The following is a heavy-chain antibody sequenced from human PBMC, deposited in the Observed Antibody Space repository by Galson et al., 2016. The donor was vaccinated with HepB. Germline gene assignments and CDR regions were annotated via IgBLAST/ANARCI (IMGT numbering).Heavy chain of an antibody. CDR3: ARERGSCSGVACPLV. J-gene: IGHJ6*02. D-gene: IGHD2-15*01. CDR2: LYTGGST. CDR1: GFTVSSYY. Sequence: SLRLSCAVSGFTVSSYYMTWVRQAPGKGPEWVSFLYTGGSTFYADSVKGRFIISRDNSNKILYLQMNSLGAEDTAVYYCARERGSCSGVACPLVWGQGTTVTVSS. V-gene: IGHV3-53*01.